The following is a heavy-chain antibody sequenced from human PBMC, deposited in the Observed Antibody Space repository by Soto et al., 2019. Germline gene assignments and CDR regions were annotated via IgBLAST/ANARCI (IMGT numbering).Heavy chain of an antibody. CDR3: CRDPPPPYCSTASCPPYYYYGMDV. V-gene: IGHV3-49*04. CDR2: ITSKAYGGTT. Sequence: GGSLRLSCEPSGFTFGDYAMSWVRQAPGKGQERVRFITSKAYGGTTEYAASVKGTFTISRDDSKSIAYLQMNSLKTEDTAVYYCCRDPPPPYCSTASCPPYYYYGMDVWGQGTTVTVSS. CDR1: GFTFGDYA. D-gene: IGHD2-2*01. J-gene: IGHJ6*02.